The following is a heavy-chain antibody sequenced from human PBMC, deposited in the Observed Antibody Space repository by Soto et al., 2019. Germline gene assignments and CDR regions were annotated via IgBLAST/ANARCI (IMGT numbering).Heavy chain of an antibody. V-gene: IGHV1-69*06. CDR2: IIPVLGPA. CDR3: ARAAKRYFDY. Sequence: QVQLVQSGAEVKKPGSSVKVSCKTSGVTFNTFAISWVRQAPGQGLEYMGGIIPVLGPANYSQRFQGRVTLTADKSTSTAYLELRHLTSANTAVYYCARAAKRYFDYWGQGTLFTVSS. J-gene: IGHJ4*02. CDR1: GVTFNTFA.